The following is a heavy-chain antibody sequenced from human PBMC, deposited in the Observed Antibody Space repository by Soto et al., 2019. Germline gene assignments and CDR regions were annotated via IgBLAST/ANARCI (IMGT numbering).Heavy chain of an antibody. Sequence: QVQLVESGGGVVQPGTSLRLSCAASGFRFKSFVMHWVRQAPGKGLEWVAFTSYDGNNKDYGDSVKGRFTVSRDNSQNTLDLQLDFLPPDDTALYYCARWGTTGGFDLWGQGTLVSVSS. CDR3: ARWGTTGGFDL. J-gene: IGHJ4*02. CDR2: TSYDGNNK. D-gene: IGHD3-16*01. CDR1: GFRFKSFV. V-gene: IGHV3-30*19.